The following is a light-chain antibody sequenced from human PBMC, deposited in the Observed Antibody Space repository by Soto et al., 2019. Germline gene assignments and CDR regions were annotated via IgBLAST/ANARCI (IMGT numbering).Light chain of an antibody. J-gene: IGLJ2*01. Sequence: QSALTQPASVSGSPGQSITISCTGTSRDVGAYDYVSWYLQYPDKAPQLLIYYVDHRPSGVSSRFSGSKSGNTASLTISGLQAEDEGDYYCSSYARNRDVLFGGGTKLTVL. CDR2: YVD. V-gene: IGLV2-14*03. CDR3: SSYARNRDVL. CDR1: SRDVGAYDY.